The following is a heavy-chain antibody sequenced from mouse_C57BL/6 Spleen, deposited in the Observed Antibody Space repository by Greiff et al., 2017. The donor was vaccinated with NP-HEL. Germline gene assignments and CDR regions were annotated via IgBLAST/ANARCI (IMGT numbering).Heavy chain of an antibody. CDR3: AAGNSAWFAY. CDR1: GYTFTSYW. J-gene: IGHJ3*01. V-gene: IGHV1-59*01. D-gene: IGHD2-1*01. CDR2: IDPSDSYT. Sequence: QVQLQQPGAELVRPGTSVKLSCKASGYTFTSYWMHWVKQRPGQGLEWIGVIDPSDSYTNYNQKFKGKATLTVDTSSSTAYMQLSSLTSEDSAVYYCAAGNSAWFAYWGQGTLVTVSA.